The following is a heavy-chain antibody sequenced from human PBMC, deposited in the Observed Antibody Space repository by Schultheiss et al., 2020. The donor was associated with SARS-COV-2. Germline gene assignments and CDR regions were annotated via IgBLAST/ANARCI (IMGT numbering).Heavy chain of an antibody. Sequence: GASLKISCAASGFTFDDYGMSWVRQAPGKGLEWVSGINWNGGSTGYADSVKGRFTISRDNAKNSLYLQMNSLRAEDTALYHCASTFDTALVNWGQGTLVTVSS. V-gene: IGHV3-20*01. CDR3: ASTFDTALVN. CDR2: INWNGGST. J-gene: IGHJ4*02. D-gene: IGHD5-18*01. CDR1: GFTFDDYG.